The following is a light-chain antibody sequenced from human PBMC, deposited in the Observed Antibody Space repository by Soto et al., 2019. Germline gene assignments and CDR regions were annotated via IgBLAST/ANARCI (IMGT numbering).Light chain of an antibody. Sequence: QSVLTQPASVSGSPGQSITISCTGTSSDVGSYNYVSWYQQHPGKAPKVMIYDVSNRPSGVSYRFSGSESGNTASLTISGLQAEDEADYYCSSYTTSSTYVFGTGTKLTVL. CDR2: DVS. J-gene: IGLJ1*01. CDR1: SSDVGSYNY. V-gene: IGLV2-14*01. CDR3: SSYTTSSTYV.